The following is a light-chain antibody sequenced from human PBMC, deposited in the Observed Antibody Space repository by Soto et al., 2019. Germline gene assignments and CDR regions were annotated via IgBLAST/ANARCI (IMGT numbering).Light chain of an antibody. CDR3: QKYNTAPYT. CDR1: QGFTNY. Sequence: IRMTQSPSSFSASTGARVTLTCRASQGFTNYLAWYQQKPGKAPNLLIYAASTLQSGVPPRFSGSGSGTHCTLTISSLQPEDAATYYCQKYNTAPYTFGQGTRLEI. V-gene: IGKV1-27*01. J-gene: IGKJ5*01. CDR2: AAS.